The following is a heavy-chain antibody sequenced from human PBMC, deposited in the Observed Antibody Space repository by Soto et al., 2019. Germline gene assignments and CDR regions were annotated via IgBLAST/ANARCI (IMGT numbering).Heavy chain of an antibody. V-gene: IGHV2-70*01. D-gene: IGHD2-15*01. Sequence: SGPTLVNPTQTLTLTCTFSGFSLSTSGMCVSWIRQPPGKALEWLALIDWDYDKYYSTSLKTRLTISKDTSKNQVVLTMTNMDPVDTATYYCALIRGYCSAGDCPPEIWYFDLWGRGTLVTVPS. CDR1: GFSLSTSGMC. CDR3: ALIRGYCSAGDCPPEIWYFDL. J-gene: IGHJ2*01. CDR2: IDWDYDK.